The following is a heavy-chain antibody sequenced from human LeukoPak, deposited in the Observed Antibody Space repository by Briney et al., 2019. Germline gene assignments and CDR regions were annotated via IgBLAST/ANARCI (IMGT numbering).Heavy chain of an antibody. D-gene: IGHD4-17*01. V-gene: IGHV3-30*02. Sequence: GGSLRLSCAASGFTFSSYGMHWVRQAPGKGLEWVAFIRYDGSNKYYADSVKGRFTISRDNSKNTLYLQMNSLRAEDTAVYYCAKDPSGDYYYNYMDVWGKGTTVTISS. CDR2: IRYDGSNK. CDR3: AKDPSGDYYYNYMDV. CDR1: GFTFSSYG. J-gene: IGHJ6*03.